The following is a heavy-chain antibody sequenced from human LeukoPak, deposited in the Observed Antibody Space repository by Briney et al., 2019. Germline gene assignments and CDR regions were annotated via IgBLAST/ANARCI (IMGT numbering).Heavy chain of an antibody. V-gene: IGHV4-39*07. CDR1: GGSISSSSYY. CDR3: ARWGSGSYYYGMDV. Sequence: SETLSLTCTVSGGSISSSSYYWGWIRQPPGKGLEWIGSIYYSGSTYYNPSLKSRVTISVDTSKNQFSLKLSSVTAADTAVYYCARWGSGSYYYGMDVWGQGTTVTVSS. J-gene: IGHJ6*02. CDR2: IYYSGST. D-gene: IGHD3-16*01.